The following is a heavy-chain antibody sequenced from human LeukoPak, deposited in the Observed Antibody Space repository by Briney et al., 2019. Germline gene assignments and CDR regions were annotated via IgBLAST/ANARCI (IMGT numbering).Heavy chain of an antibody. CDR3: ASLYDSSGYYFHY. Sequence: GESLKISCQASGYTFTTYWIGWVRQMPGKGLEWMGIIYPGDSGTRYSPSFQGQVTISADKSISTAYLQWSSLKASDTAMYYCASLYDSSGYYFHYWGQGTLVTVSS. J-gene: IGHJ4*02. CDR2: IYPGDSGT. CDR1: GYTFTTYW. D-gene: IGHD3-22*01. V-gene: IGHV5-51*01.